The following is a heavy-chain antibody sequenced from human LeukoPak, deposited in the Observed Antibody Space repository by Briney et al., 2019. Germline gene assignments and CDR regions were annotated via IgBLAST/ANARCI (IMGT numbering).Heavy chain of an antibody. Sequence: SETLSLTCTVSGCSISSYYWSWIRQPPGKGLEWIGYIYYSGSTNYNPSLKSRVTISVDTSKNQFSLKLSSVTAADTAVYYCAGYYDYQYNWFDPWGQGTLVTVSS. J-gene: IGHJ5*02. CDR1: GCSISSYY. V-gene: IGHV4-59*01. CDR2: IYYSGST. D-gene: IGHD3-16*01. CDR3: AGYYDYQYNWFDP.